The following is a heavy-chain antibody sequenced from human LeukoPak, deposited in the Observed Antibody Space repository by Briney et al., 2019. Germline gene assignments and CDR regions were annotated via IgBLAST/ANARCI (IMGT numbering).Heavy chain of an antibody. Sequence: GGSLRLSCAASGFTFSSYSMNWVRQAPGKGLEWVSSISSSSSYIYYADSVKGRFTISRDNSKNTLYLQMNSLRAEDTAVYYCAKDYSDLWFGELRYYFDYWGQGTLVTVSS. CDR2: ISSSSSYI. CDR1: GFTFSSYS. J-gene: IGHJ4*02. V-gene: IGHV3-21*01. D-gene: IGHD3-10*01. CDR3: AKDYSDLWFGELRYYFDY.